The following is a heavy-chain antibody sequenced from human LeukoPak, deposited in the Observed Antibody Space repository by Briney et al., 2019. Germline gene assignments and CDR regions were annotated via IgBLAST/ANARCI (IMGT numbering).Heavy chain of an antibody. V-gene: IGHV3-30*18. J-gene: IGHJ4*02. CDR1: GFTFSSYD. CDR2: ISSDENNK. D-gene: IGHD5-12*01. Sequence: GGSLRLSCAASGFTFSSYDMHWVRQAPGKGLEWVSVISSDENNKYYADSVKGRFTISRDNSKNTLYLQMNSLRAEDTAVYYCAKDLRYSGYDMAPPEDYWGQGTLVTVSS. CDR3: AKDLRYSGYDMAPPEDY.